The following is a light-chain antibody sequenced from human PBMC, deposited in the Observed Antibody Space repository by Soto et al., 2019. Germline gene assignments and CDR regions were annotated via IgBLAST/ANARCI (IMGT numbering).Light chain of an antibody. V-gene: IGKV1-5*03. CDR2: KAY. CDR3: QYWYHYSCT. Sequence: TQSPSTLSASVGDSFTITCRACPSFTYGLAGYQQKPGKAPKVLIYKAYNLEGGVPTRFSGSGSGTEFTLTVSSVEADDFATYYCQYWYHYSCTFGQGTKVEIK. J-gene: IGKJ1*01. CDR1: PSFTYG.